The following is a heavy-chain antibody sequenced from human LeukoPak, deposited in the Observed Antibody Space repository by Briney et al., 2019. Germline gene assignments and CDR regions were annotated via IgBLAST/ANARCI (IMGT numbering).Heavy chain of an antibody. V-gene: IGHV4-38-2*01. D-gene: IGHD5-18*01. J-gene: IGHJ4*02. CDR2: ISHSGNT. Sequence: PSETLSLTCAVSGSSITTDYYWAWIRQPPGQGLEWIWSISHSGNTRYNPSLKSQVTISVDTSKNQFSLKLASVTAADTAVYYCARREYSYGYGFDYRGQGTLVTVSS. CDR1: GSSITTDYY. CDR3: ARREYSYGYGFDY.